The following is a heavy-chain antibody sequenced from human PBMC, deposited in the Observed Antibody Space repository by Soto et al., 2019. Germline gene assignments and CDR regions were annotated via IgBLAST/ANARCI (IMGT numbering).Heavy chain of an antibody. D-gene: IGHD3-16*01. CDR1: GFTFSSYA. CDR2: ISGSGGST. CDR3: AKVLRINVLGGYFDY. J-gene: IGHJ4*02. V-gene: IGHV3-23*01. Sequence: GGSLRLSCAASGFTFSSYAMSWVRQAPGKGLEWVSAISGSGGSTYYADSVKGRFTISRDNSKNTLYLQMNSLRAEDTAVYYCAKVLRINVLGGYFDYWGQGTLVTVSS.